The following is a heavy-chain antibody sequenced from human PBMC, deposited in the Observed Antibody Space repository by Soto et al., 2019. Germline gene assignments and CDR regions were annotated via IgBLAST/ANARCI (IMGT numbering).Heavy chain of an antibody. CDR1: GFTFSSYS. CDR3: ASPEGACTNGVCYTGTFDI. J-gene: IGHJ3*02. CDR2: ISSSSSTI. V-gene: IGHV3-48*02. D-gene: IGHD2-8*01. Sequence: GESLKISCAASGFTFSSYSMNWVRQAPGKGLEWVSYISSSSSTIYYADSVKGRFTISRDNAKNSLYLQMNSLRDEDTAVYYCASPEGACTNGVCYTGTFDIWGQGTMVTVSS.